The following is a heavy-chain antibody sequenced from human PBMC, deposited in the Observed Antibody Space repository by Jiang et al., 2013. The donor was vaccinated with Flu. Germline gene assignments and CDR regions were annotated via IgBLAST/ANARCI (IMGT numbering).Heavy chain of an antibody. CDR2: ISAYKGNT. V-gene: IGHV1-18*01. J-gene: IGHJ6*02. Sequence: SGAEVKKPGASVKVSCKASGYTFTSYGISWVRQAPGQGLEWMGWISAYKGNTNYAQKFQDRVTMTTDTSTSTAFMELRSLKSDDTAVYYCARITFGGLLVPRRDYGMDVWGQGTTVTVPS. D-gene: IGHD3-16*02. CDR1: GYTFTSYG. CDR3: ARITFGGLLVPRRDYGMDV.